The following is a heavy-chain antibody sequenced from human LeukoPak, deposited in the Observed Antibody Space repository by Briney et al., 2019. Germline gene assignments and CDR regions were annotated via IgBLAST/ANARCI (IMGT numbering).Heavy chain of an antibody. V-gene: IGHV4-38-2*02. J-gene: IGHJ4*02. Sequence: SETLSLTCTVSGYSISSGYYWGWIRQPPGKGLEWIGSIYHSGSTYYNPSLKSRVTISVDTSKNQFSLKLSSVTAADTAVYYCARRSANYYGSGSYYKGSSHSPSDWGQGTLVTVSS. CDR3: ARRSANYYGSGSYYKGSSHSPSD. D-gene: IGHD3-10*01. CDR1: GYSISSGYY. CDR2: IYHSGST.